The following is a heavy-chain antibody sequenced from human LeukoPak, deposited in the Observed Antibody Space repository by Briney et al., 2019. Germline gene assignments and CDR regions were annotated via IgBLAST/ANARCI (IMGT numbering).Heavy chain of an antibody. J-gene: IGHJ4*02. CDR3: ARADTAIAAADY. CDR2: IRKDGSDI. V-gene: IGHV3-7*01. Sequence: GGSLRLSCAASGFTFSSYWMSWVRQAPGKGLEWVANIRKDGSDIHYVDSVKGRFTISRDNAKNSLFLQMNSLRAEDTAVYYCARADTAIAAADYWGQGTLVTVSS. D-gene: IGHD6-13*01. CDR1: GFTFSSYW.